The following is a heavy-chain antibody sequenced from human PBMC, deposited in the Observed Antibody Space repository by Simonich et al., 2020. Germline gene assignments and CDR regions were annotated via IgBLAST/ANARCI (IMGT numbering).Heavy chain of an antibody. Sequence: EVQLVESGGGLVQPGGSLRLSCAASGFTFSSYWMHWVRQAPGKGLGWCSSINSDGISTSYADSVKGRFTISRDNAKNTLYLQMNSLRAEDTAVYYCARDSSGWFDYWGQGTLVTVSS. D-gene: IGHD6-19*01. CDR3: ARDSSGWFDY. V-gene: IGHV3-74*01. CDR1: GFTFSSYW. J-gene: IGHJ4*02. CDR2: INSDGIST.